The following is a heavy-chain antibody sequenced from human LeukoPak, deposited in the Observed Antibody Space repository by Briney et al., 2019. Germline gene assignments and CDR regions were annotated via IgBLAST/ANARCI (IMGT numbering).Heavy chain of an antibody. CDR2: IYHTRST. V-gene: IGHV4-39*07. D-gene: IGHD3-22*01. Sequence: SETLSLTCTVSGGSISSSSYYWGWLRQPPGKGLEWIVSIYHTRSTYYNPSLKSRVTISVDTSKNQFSLRLSSVTAADTAVYYCARDTPSYYDSSGYYYYFDYWGQGTLVTVSS. CDR1: GGSISSSSYY. J-gene: IGHJ4*02. CDR3: ARDTPSYYDSSGYYYYFDY.